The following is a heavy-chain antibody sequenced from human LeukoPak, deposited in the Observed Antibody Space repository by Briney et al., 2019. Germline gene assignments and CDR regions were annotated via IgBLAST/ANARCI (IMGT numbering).Heavy chain of an antibody. CDR1: GFTFSIYA. J-gene: IGHJ4*02. CDR2: IRGSGTST. Sequence: GGSLRLSCAASGFTFSIYAMSWGRHAPWKGREWVSGIRGSGTSTYYAHSVKGRFTISRDNSKNTLYLQMNSLRAEDTALYYCARELRIAVAGTKDYWGQGTLVTVSS. CDR3: ARELRIAVAGTKDY. D-gene: IGHD6-19*01. V-gene: IGHV3-23*01.